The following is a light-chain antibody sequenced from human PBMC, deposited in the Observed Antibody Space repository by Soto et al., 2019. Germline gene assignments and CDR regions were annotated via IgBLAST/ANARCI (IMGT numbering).Light chain of an antibody. Sequence: QSVLTQPPSASGTPGQRVTISCSGSSSNIGSNYVYWYQQLPGTAPKLLIYRNNQRPSGVPDRFSGSKSGTSASLAISGLRSEDAADYYCAAWDESLSGPVFGGGTQLTVL. V-gene: IGLV1-47*01. CDR1: SSNIGSNY. CDR3: AAWDESLSGPV. CDR2: RNN. J-gene: IGLJ7*01.